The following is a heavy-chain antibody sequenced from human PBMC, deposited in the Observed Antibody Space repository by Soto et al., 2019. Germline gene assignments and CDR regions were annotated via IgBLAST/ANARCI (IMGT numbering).Heavy chain of an antibody. Sequence: PSETLSLICAVYGGSFSGYYWSWIRQPPGKGLEWIGEINHSGSTNYNPSLKSRVTISVDTSKNQFSLKLSSVTAADTAVYYCARGRGYSYGYYYYYYGMDVWGEGTTVTVPS. V-gene: IGHV4-34*01. CDR3: ARGRGYSYGYYYYYYGMDV. J-gene: IGHJ6*04. CDR1: GGSFSGYY. D-gene: IGHD5-18*01. CDR2: INHSGST.